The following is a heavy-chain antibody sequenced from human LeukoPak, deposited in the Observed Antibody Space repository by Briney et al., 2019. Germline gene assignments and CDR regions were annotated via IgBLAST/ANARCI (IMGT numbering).Heavy chain of an antibody. D-gene: IGHD5-12*01. CDR1: GFTFSSYS. CDR2: ISSSSSTI. CDR3: AKVRRVATILNFRFDY. Sequence: GGSLRLSCAASGFTFSSYSMNWVRQAPGKGLEWVSYISSSSSTIYYADSVKGRFTISRDNAKNSLYLQMNSLRDEDTAVYYCAKVRRVATILNFRFDYWGQGTLVTVSS. J-gene: IGHJ4*02. V-gene: IGHV3-48*02.